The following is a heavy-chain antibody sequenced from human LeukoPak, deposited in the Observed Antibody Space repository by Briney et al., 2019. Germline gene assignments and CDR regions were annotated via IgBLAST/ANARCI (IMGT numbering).Heavy chain of an antibody. Sequence: GGSLRLSCAASGLTFSSYSMSWVRQAPGKGLEWVAAISGSGGSKFYAGSVKGRFTISTANSKNTLYLQINSLGVEDTAVYYSAKSRAIRQASSGSTDYWGQRTLVT. J-gene: IGHJ4*02. D-gene: IGHD6-19*01. CDR2: ISGSGGSK. CDR3: AKSRAIRQASSGSTDY. V-gene: IGHV3-23*01. CDR1: GLTFSSYS.